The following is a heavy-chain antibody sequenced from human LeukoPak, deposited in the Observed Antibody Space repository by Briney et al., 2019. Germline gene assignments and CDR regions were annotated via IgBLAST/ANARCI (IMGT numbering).Heavy chain of an antibody. J-gene: IGHJ6*03. CDR2: ISSSSSTI. V-gene: IGHV3-48*01. Sequence: GGSLRLSCAASGFTFSSYSMNWVRQAPGKGLEWVSYISSSSSTIYYADSVKGRFTISRDNAKNSLYLQMNSLRAEDTAVYYCARDDKARGSGSFFTIYYYYYMDVWGKGTTVTVSS. CDR1: GFTFSSYS. CDR3: ARDDKARGSGSFFTIYYYYYMDV. D-gene: IGHD3-10*01.